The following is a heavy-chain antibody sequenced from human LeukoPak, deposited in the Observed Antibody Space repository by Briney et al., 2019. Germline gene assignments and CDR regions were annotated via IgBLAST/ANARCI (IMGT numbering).Heavy chain of an antibody. CDR2: IIPIFGTA. CDR3: ARGQLQLGPFDY. D-gene: IGHD7-27*01. J-gene: IGHJ4*02. CDR1: GYTFTSYG. V-gene: IGHV1-69*13. Sequence: EASVKVSCKASGYTFTSYGISWVRQAPGQGLEWMGGIIPIFGTANYAQKFQGRVTITADESTSTAYMELSSLRSEDTAVYYCARGQLQLGPFDYWGQGTLVTVSS.